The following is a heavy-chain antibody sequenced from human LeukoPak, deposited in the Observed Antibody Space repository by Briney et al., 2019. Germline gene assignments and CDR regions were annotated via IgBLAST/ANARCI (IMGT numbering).Heavy chain of an antibody. CDR1: GGSISSSNW. D-gene: IGHD2-15*01. CDR3: ARLSAMPRLPHNWFDP. Sequence: PSGTLSLTCAVSGGSISSSNWWSWVRQPPGKGLEWIGEIYHSGSTNYNPSLKSRVTISVDKSKNQFSLKLSSVTAADTAVYYCARLSAMPRLPHNWFDPWGQGTLVTVSS. V-gene: IGHV4-4*02. CDR2: IYHSGST. J-gene: IGHJ5*02.